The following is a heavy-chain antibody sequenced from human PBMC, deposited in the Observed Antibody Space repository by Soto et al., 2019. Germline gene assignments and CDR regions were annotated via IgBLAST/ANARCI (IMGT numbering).Heavy chain of an antibody. V-gene: IGHV1-2*04. Sequence: QVQLVQSGAEVKKPGASVKVSCKASGYAFSGYYMYWVRHAPGQGLEWMGWINPNSGGTNYAQKFQGWVTMTRDTSISTAYMELSRLRSDDTAVYYCARDMLVVSATRVTMDVWGQGTTVTVSS. D-gene: IGHD2-15*01. CDR1: GYAFSGYY. CDR3: ARDMLVVSATRVTMDV. J-gene: IGHJ6*02. CDR2: INPNSGGT.